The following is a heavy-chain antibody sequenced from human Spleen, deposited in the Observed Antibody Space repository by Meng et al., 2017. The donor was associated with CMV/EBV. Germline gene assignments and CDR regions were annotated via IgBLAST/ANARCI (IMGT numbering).Heavy chain of an antibody. V-gene: IGHV5-51*01. D-gene: IGHD3-16*01. Sequence: LKISCKGSGYSFTSYWIAWVRQMPGKGLEWMGIIYPGDSDTRYSPSFQGHVTISADKSIRTAYLQWSSLKASDTAIYFCARRFDMGVWGQGTTVTVSS. CDR1: GYSFTSYW. J-gene: IGHJ6*02. CDR2: IYPGDSDT. CDR3: ARRFDMGV.